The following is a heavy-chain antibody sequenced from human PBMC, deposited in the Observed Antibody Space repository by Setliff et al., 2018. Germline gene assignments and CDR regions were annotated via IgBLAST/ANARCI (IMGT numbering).Heavy chain of an antibody. D-gene: IGHD1-1*01. CDR1: GYSFSAYW. Sequence: GESLKISCKGSGYSFSAYWIAWVRQMPGKGLEWMGIVYPGDSETGYSPSFRGQVTISADKSISTAYLQWTSLKASDSAIYFCTRRAGVRSLSYYNGMDVWGQGTTVTVSS. CDR3: TRRAGVRSLSYYNGMDV. V-gene: IGHV5-51*01. J-gene: IGHJ6*02. CDR2: VYPGDSET.